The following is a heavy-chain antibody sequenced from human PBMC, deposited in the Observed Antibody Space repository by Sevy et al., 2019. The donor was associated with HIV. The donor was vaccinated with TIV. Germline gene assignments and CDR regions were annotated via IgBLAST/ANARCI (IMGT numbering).Heavy chain of an antibody. CDR1: GFTFSNYA. CDR3: ARWGYYYDNAAYYALDS. CDR2: IWSDGAYQ. D-gene: IGHD3-22*01. J-gene: IGHJ4*02. Sequence: GGSLRLSCAATGFTFSNYAMHWVRQAPGKGMEWVAIIWSDGAYQYHGDSVKGRFTISRDNSKNTLYLQMNNVRVEDTAVYYGARWGYYYDNAAYYALDSWGQGTLVTVSS. V-gene: IGHV3-33*01.